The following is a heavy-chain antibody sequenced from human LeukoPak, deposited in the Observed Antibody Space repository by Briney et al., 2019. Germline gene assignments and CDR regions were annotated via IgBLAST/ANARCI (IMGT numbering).Heavy chain of an antibody. CDR2: IIPIFGTA. V-gene: IGHV1-69*13. CDR1: GGTFSSYA. Sequence: SVKVSCKASGGTFSSYAISWVRQAPGQGLEWMGGIIPIFGTANYAQKFQGRVTITADESTSTAYMELSSLRSEDMAVYYCARAHSGSYYTDYYYYMDVWGKGTTVTVSS. J-gene: IGHJ6*03. D-gene: IGHD1-26*01. CDR3: ARAHSGSYYTDYYYYMDV.